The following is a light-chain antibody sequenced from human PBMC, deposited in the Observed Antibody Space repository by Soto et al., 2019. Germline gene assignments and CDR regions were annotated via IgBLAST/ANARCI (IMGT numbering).Light chain of an antibody. V-gene: IGKV3-15*01. CDR2: GAT. Sequence: EIGMTQSPATLSVSPGERATLSCRARQSVSILLAWYQQKPGQAPRLLIHGATTRATGIPARFSGSGSGTEFTLSISSLQPDDFATYYSQPYNSYSEAFGQGTRWIS. CDR3: QPYNSYSEA. CDR1: QSVSIL. J-gene: IGKJ1*01.